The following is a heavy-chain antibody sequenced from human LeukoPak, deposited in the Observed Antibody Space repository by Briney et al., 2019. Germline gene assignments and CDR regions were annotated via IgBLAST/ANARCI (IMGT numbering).Heavy chain of an antibody. D-gene: IGHD5-18*01. J-gene: IGHJ4*02. CDR1: GFTFSSYA. CDR2: IVYDGSKK. V-gene: IGHV3-30-3*01. CDR3: AREAGVDVDTAVY. Sequence: GSLLLSCAATGFTFSSYAMHWVRQAPGKGLEGVAVIVYDGSKKYYADSVKSRFTISRDNSKNALYLQMNSLRAEDTAVYYCAREAGVDVDTAVYWGQGTLVTVSS.